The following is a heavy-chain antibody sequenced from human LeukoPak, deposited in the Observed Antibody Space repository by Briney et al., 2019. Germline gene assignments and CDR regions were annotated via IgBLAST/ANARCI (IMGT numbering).Heavy chain of an antibody. CDR3: ARYGVKHSDYDILTGYYIPPYYFDY. CDR2: IYYSGST. CDR1: GGSISSYY. V-gene: IGHV4-59*08. J-gene: IGHJ4*02. Sequence: SETLSLTCTVSGGSISSYYWSWIRQPPGKGLEWIGYIYYSGSTNYNPSLKSRVTISVDTSKNQFSLKLSSVTAADTAVYYCARYGVKHSDYDILTGYYIPPYYFDYWGQGTLVTVSS. D-gene: IGHD3-9*01.